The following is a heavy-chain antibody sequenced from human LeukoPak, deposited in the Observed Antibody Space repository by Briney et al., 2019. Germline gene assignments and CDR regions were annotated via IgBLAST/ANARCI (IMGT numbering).Heavy chain of an antibody. D-gene: IGHD6-19*01. J-gene: IGHJ4*02. CDR3: ARASYSSGWFEGY. V-gene: IGHV1-2*02. Sequence: ASVKVSCKASGYTLTGYYMHWVRQAPGQGLEWMGWINPNSGGTSYAQKFQGRVTMTRDTSISTGYMELSRLRSDDTAVYYCARASYSSGWFEGYWGQGTLVTVSS. CDR2: INPNSGGT. CDR1: GYTLTGYY.